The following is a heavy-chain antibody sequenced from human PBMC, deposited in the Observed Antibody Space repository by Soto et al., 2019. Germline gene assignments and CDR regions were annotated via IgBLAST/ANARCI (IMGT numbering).Heavy chain of an antibody. CDR1: GYTFTSYA. Sequence: ASVKVSCKASGYTFTSYAMQWVRQAPGQRLEWMGWINAGNGNTKYSQKFQGRVTITRDTSASTAYMELSSLRSEDTAVYYCAREAVWSGAYYYYYYGMDVWGQGTTVTVSS. V-gene: IGHV1-3*01. CDR2: INAGNGNT. J-gene: IGHJ6*02. D-gene: IGHD3-3*01. CDR3: AREAVWSGAYYYYYYGMDV.